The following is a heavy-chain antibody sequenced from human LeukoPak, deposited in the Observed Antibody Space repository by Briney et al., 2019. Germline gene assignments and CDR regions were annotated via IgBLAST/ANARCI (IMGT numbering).Heavy chain of an antibody. CDR3: ARRPDSGSYKNFDY. CDR1: GGSISSSSYY. V-gene: IGHV4-39*07. Sequence: PSETLSLTCTVSGGSISSSSYYWGWIRQPPGKGLEWIGSIYYSGSTYYNPSLKSRVTISVDTSKNQFSLKLSSVTAADTAVYYCARRPDSGSYKNFDYWGQGTLVTVSS. J-gene: IGHJ4*02. D-gene: IGHD1-26*01. CDR2: IYYSGST.